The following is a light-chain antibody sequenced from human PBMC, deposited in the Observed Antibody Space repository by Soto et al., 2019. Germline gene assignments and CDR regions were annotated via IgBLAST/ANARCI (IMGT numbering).Light chain of an antibody. CDR3: QQYDSTTRT. CDR1: QSISSSY. CDR2: GAS. V-gene: IGKV3-20*01. J-gene: IGKJ1*01. Sequence: EIVLTQSPGTLSLSPGERATLSCRASQSISSSYLAWYQQKPGQAPRLLIYGASSRAPGIPDRFSGSGSGTNFTLTISKLEPEDFVVYYCQQYDSTTRTFGQATKVEIK.